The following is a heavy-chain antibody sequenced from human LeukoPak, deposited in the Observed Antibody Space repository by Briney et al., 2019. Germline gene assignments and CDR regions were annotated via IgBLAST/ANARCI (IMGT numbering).Heavy chain of an antibody. CDR3: ARGGRLLWFGESIDY. D-gene: IGHD3-10*01. J-gene: IGHJ4*02. V-gene: IGHV3-21*01. Sequence: GESLRLSCAASGFTFSSYSMNWVRQAPGKGLEWVSSTSSSSSYIYYADSVKGRFTISRDNAKNSLYLQMNSLRAEDTAVYYCARGGRLLWFGESIDYWGQGTLVTVSS. CDR2: TSSSSSYI. CDR1: GFTFSSYS.